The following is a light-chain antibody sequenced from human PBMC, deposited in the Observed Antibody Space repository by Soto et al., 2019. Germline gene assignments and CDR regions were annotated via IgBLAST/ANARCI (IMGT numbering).Light chain of an antibody. Sequence: QSALTQPPSASGSPGQSVTISCTGTSSDVGGYNYVSWYQQHPGKAPKLMIYEVNKRPSGVPDRFSGSKSDNTASLTVSGLQAEDEADYYFSSYAGSNIYVFGTGTKLTVL. CDR2: EVN. CDR1: SSDVGGYNY. J-gene: IGLJ1*01. V-gene: IGLV2-8*01. CDR3: SSYAGSNIYV.